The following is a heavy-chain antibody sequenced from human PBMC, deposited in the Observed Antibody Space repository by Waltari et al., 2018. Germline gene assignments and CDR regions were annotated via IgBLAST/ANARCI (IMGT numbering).Heavy chain of an antibody. D-gene: IGHD7-27*01. CDR1: GFRFSSYS. CDR3: VSGGWGFYFDY. V-gene: IGHV3-21*01. J-gene: IGHJ4*02. CDR2: ISSSTTYI. Sequence: EVQLVESGGGLVKPGGSLRSTCGASGFRFSSYSMDWVRQAPGKGLEWVSSISSSTTYIHYADSVKGRFTISRDNAKNSLYLQMNSLRVEDTAVYYCVSGGWGFYFDYWGQGTVVTVSS.